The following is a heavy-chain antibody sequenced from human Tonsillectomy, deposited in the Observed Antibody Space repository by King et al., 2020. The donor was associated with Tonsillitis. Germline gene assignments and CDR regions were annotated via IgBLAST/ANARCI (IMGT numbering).Heavy chain of an antibody. D-gene: IGHD4-17*01. CDR1: GYSISSGYY. Sequence: QLQESGPGLVKPSETLSLTCAVSGYSISSGYYWGWIRQPPGKGLEWIGSIYHSGSTYYKPYLKSRVTISLDTSKNHFSLKLSSVTAADTAVYYCARDDGDYYFDYWGQGTLVTVSS. J-gene: IGHJ4*02. CDR2: IYHSGST. CDR3: ARDDGDYYFDY. V-gene: IGHV4-38-2*02.